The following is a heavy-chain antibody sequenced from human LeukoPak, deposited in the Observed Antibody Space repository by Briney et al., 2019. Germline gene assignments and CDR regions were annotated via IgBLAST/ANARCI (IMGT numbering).Heavy chain of an antibody. Sequence: GGSLRLSCTASGFTFWSYAICWVRQAPGKGLEWVSTVTVSGGGTYYGDSVKGRFTISRDNSKNTLYLQMNSLRAEDTAVYYCAKRAARPTYYFDLWGQETLVTISS. D-gene: IGHD6-6*01. J-gene: IGHJ4*02. CDR3: AKRAARPTYYFDL. V-gene: IGHV3-23*01. CDR2: VTVSGGGT. CDR1: GFTFWSYA.